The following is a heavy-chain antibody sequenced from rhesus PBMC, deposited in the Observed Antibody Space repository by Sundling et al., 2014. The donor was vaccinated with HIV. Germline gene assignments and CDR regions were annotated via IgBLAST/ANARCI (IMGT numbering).Heavy chain of an antibody. CDR1: GFTFDDYA. J-gene: IGHJ6*01. CDR3: ARDSGYGQRGLDS. Sequence: EVQLVESGGGVVQPGGSLRLSCAASGFTFDDYAMHWVRQVPGKGLEWVSGINWSGDSTGYADSVKGRFTISRDNAKNSLYLQMNRLRPEDTALYYCARDSGYGQRGLDSWGQGVVVTVSS. V-gene: IGHV3-201*01. D-gene: IGHD5-24*01. CDR2: INWSGDST.